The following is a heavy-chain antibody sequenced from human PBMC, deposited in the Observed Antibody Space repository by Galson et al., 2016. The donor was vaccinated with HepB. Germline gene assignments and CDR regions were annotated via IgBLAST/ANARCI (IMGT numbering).Heavy chain of an antibody. CDR3: VRESPGVSSYGSVDY. CDR2: IDSGSTTI. CDR1: GFTFSGYN. V-gene: IGHV3-48*03. Sequence: SLRLSCATSGFTFSGYNMNWVRQAPGRRLEWVSYIDSGSTTIFYADSVKGRFTISRDNAKNSLYLQMNGLRAEDTALYYCVRESPGVSSYGSVDYWGQGTLVTVSS. D-gene: IGHD5-18*01. J-gene: IGHJ4*02.